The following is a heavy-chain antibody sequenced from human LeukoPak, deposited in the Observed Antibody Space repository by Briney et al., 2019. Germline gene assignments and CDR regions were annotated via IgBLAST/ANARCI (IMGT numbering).Heavy chain of an antibody. V-gene: IGHV3-30*02. Sequence: GGSLRLSCAASGFTFSSYGMHWVRQAPGKGLEWVAFIRYDGSNKYYADSVKGRFTISRDNSKNTLYLQMNSLRAEDTAVYYCAKDRGDYYDSSSLDYWGQGTLVTVSS. CDR3: AKDRGDYYDSSSLDY. D-gene: IGHD3-22*01. CDR1: GFTFSSYG. CDR2: IRYDGSNK. J-gene: IGHJ4*02.